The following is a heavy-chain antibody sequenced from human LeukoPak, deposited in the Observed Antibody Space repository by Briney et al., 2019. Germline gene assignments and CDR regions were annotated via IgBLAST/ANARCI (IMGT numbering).Heavy chain of an antibody. CDR2: INPSGGST. J-gene: IGHJ4*02. CDR1: GYTFTIYY. CDR3: ARDLNTHYYDSSGYPNY. Sequence: ASVKVSCKASGYTFTIYYMHWVRQAPGQGLEWMGIINPSGGSTSYAQKFQGRVTMTRDTSTSTVYMELSSLRSEDTAVYYCARDLNTHYYDSSGYPNYWGQGTLVTVSS. V-gene: IGHV1-46*01. D-gene: IGHD3-22*01.